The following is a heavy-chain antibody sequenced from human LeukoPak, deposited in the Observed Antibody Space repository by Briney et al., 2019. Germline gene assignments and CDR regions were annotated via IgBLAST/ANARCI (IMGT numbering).Heavy chain of an antibody. CDR2: ISSSGSPI. CDR1: GFTFTSYE. J-gene: IGHJ4*02. CDR3: ARVEAGGSAAFGY. Sequence: GGSLRLSCAASGFTFTSYEMNWVRQAPGQGLEWVSYISSSGSPIYYADSVKGRFTVSRDNAKNSVYLQMNSLRAEDTAVYYCARVEAGGSAAFGYWGQGTLVTVSS. D-gene: IGHD2-15*01. V-gene: IGHV3-48*03.